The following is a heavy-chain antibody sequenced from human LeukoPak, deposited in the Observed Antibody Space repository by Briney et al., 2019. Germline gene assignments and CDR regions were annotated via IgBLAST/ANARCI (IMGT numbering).Heavy chain of an antibody. D-gene: IGHD3-22*01. CDR1: GFTFSSYW. CDR2: IKEDGSEK. J-gene: IGHJ4*02. CDR3: ARASGGYSFDY. Sequence: GGSLRLSCIASGFTFSSYWMSWVRQAPGGGLEWVANIKEDGSEKYYVDSVKGRFTISRDNAKNSLYLQMNSLRAEDTAVYYCARASGGYSFDYWGQGTLVTVSS. V-gene: IGHV3-7*02.